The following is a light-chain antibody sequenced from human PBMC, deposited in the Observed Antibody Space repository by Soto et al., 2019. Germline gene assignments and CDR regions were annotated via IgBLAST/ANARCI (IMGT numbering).Light chain of an antibody. V-gene: IGKV3-15*01. CDR2: GAS. CDR1: KSVSDN. CDR3: QQYSNWPPWT. J-gene: IGKJ1*01. Sequence: EMVMTQSPATLSVSPGERATLSCRASKSVSDNLAWYQQKPGQAPRLLIYGASTRATGIPARFSGSGSGTEFTLTISSLQSEDAAIAYCQQYSNWPPWTLGQGTKVDIK.